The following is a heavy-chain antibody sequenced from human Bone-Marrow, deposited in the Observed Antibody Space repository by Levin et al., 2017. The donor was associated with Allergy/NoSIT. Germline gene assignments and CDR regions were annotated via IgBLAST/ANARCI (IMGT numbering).Heavy chain of an antibody. CDR1: GFTFSNYW. V-gene: IGHV3-74*01. CDR3: ARDLFTWTTGGVDY. CDR2: INGDGTST. Sequence: GESLKISCAASGFTFSNYWMHWVRQGLGKELVWVSRINGDGTSTTYADSVKGRFTISRDNARNTVYLQMNSLRVDDTAVYYCARDLFTWTTGGVDYWGQGALVTVSS. D-gene: IGHD3-16*01. J-gene: IGHJ4*02.